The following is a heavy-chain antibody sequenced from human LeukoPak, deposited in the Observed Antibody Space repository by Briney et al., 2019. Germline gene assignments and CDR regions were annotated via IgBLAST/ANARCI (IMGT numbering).Heavy chain of an antibody. Sequence: SETLSLTCTVSVGSISSHYWSWIRQPPGKGREWIGYIYYSGSTNYNPSLKSRVTISVDTSKNQFSLKLSSVTAADTAVYYCARGPPYIVLVTAIGFFDYWGQGTLVTVSS. CDR2: IYYSGST. V-gene: IGHV4-59*11. D-gene: IGHD2-21*02. CDR3: ARGPPYIVLVTAIGFFDY. J-gene: IGHJ4*02. CDR1: VGSISSHY.